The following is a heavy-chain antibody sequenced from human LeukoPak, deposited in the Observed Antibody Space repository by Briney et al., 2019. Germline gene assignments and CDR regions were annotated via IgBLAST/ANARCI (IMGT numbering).Heavy chain of an antibody. V-gene: IGHV4-30-2*01. Sequence: SETLSLTCTVSGGSISSGSYYWSWIRQPPGKGLEWIAYIHQSGITVSNPSLKSRLTLSLDASKNRFSLRLTSVTAADTAVYYCARSPTRGYYYYYMDVWGKGTTVTVSS. J-gene: IGHJ6*03. CDR2: IHQSGIT. D-gene: IGHD1-1*01. CDR3: ARSPTRGYYYYYMDV. CDR1: GGSISSGSYY.